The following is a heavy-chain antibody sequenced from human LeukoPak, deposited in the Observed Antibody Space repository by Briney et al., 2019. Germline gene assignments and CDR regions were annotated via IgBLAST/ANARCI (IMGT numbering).Heavy chain of an antibody. CDR3: ARQYVDTANFDY. CDR2: IYYSGST. CDR1: GGSISSSSHY. Sequence: KPSETLSLTCTVSGGSISSSSHYWGWIRQPPGKGLEWIGSIYYSGSTYYNPSLKSRVTISVDTSKNQFSLKLSSVTAADTAVYYCARQYVDTANFDYWGQGTLVTVSS. D-gene: IGHD5-18*01. V-gene: IGHV4-39*01. J-gene: IGHJ4*02.